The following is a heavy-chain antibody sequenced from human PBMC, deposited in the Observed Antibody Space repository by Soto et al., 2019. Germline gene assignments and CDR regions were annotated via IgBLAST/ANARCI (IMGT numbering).Heavy chain of an antibody. V-gene: IGHV3-11*01. D-gene: IGHD3-22*01. Sequence: GGSLRLSCAGSGFTFSDYYMSWIRQAPGKGLEWVSYISSSGDIIYYADSVKGRFTISRDNAKNSLYLQMNGLRAEDTAVYYCARDLGYYASDGYFDYWGQGXLVTVYS. CDR1: GFTFSDYY. CDR2: ISSSGDII. CDR3: ARDLGYYASDGYFDY. J-gene: IGHJ4*02.